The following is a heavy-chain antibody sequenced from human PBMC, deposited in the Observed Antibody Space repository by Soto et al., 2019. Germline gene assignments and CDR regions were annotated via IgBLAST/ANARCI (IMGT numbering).Heavy chain of an antibody. CDR3: AKDYSWYGSVGYFDY. J-gene: IGHJ4*02. V-gene: IGHV3-9*01. CDR2: ISWNSGSI. Sequence: GGSLRLSCAASGFTFDDYAMHWVRQAPGKGLEWVSGISWNSGSIGYADSVKGRFTISRDNAKNSLYLQMNSLRAEDTALYYCAKDYSWYGSVGYFDYWGQGTLVTVSS. CDR1: GFTFDDYA. D-gene: IGHD6-13*01.